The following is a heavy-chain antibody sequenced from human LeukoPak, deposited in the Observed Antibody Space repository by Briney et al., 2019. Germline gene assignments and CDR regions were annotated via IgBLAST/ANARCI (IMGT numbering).Heavy chain of an antibody. CDR1: GFTFNRSW. V-gene: IGHV3-7*01. J-gene: IGHJ4*02. D-gene: IGHD1-1*01. CDR2: LDPSGSQK. Sequence: PGGSLRLSCAASGFTFNRSWMNWVRQAPGKGLEWVANLDPSGSQKRYVDSVKGRFTISKGNPGASLYLDMYSLRAEDTAIYYCAIWTSGNYWGQGTLVTVSS. CDR3: AIWTSGNY.